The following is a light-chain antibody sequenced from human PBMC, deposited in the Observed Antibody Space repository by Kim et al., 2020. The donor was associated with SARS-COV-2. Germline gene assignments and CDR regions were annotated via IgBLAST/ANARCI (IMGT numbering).Light chain of an antibody. CDR2: HTS. CDR1: TGAVTSGHY. CDR3: LLSYGGSRV. Sequence: QAVVTQEPSLTVSPGGTVTLTCGSSTGAVTSGHYSYWFQQTPGQAPRTLIYHTSNKLSWTPARFSGSLLGGKAALTLSGAQPEDEAEYYCLLSYGGSRVFGGGTQLTVL. J-gene: IGLJ2*01. V-gene: IGLV7-46*01.